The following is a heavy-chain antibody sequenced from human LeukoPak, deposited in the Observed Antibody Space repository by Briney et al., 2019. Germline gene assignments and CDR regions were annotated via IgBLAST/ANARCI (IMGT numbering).Heavy chain of an antibody. CDR2: INLSGGST. Sequence: GASVKVSCKASGYTFTSYYMHWVRQAPGQGLEWMGIINLSGGSTSYAQKFQGRVTMTRDMSTNTVYMELSSLRSEDTAVYYCARAGTYSPMGNYYYYYMDVWGKGTTVTVSS. V-gene: IGHV1-46*01. CDR1: GYTFTSYY. CDR3: ARAGTYSPMGNYYYYYMDV. J-gene: IGHJ6*03. D-gene: IGHD6-13*01.